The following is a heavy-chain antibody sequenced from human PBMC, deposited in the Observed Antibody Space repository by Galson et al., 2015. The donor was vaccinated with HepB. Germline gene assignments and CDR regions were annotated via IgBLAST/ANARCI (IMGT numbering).Heavy chain of an antibody. CDR3: ARDMATVTPRGVPQATDYFDY. D-gene: IGHD4-17*01. V-gene: IGHV3-7*01. Sequence: SLRLSCAGSGFTFSSSWMSWVRQAPGKGLEWVAKIKQDGGEKYYVDSVQGRFTISRDNVKNSLYLQMNSLGAEDTAVYYCARDMATVTPRGVPQATDYFDYWGQGTLVTVSS. CDR2: IKQDGGEK. CDR1: GFTFSSSW. J-gene: IGHJ4*02.